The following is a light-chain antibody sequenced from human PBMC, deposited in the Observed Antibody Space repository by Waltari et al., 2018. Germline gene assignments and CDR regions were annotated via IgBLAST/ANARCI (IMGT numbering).Light chain of an antibody. CDR2: GVS. Sequence: QSVLTQPPSVSGAPGQRVTLSCTGSGSHIGAYDVHCYQHRPGKAPTLLIYGVSNRPSGVPVRFFGSKSGTSASLAITSLRAEDEGVYYCQSYDTSLRVVFGGGTKLTVL. CDR3: QSYDTSLRVV. CDR1: GSHIGAYD. J-gene: IGLJ2*01. V-gene: IGLV1-40*01.